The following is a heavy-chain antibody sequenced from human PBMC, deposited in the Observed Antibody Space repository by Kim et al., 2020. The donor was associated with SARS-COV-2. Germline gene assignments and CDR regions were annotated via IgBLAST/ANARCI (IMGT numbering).Heavy chain of an antibody. V-gene: IGHV3-15*01. Sequence: GGSLRLSCAASGLTFSKAWMSWVRQAPGKGLEWVGRIKSKTDGGATDYGAPVKGRFTISRDDSKNTLYLQMNSLKTEDTAVYYCTTDLRYCTNTNCYEVDYWGQGTPVTVSS. CDR3: TTDLRYCTNTNCYEVDY. J-gene: IGHJ4*02. CDR2: IKSKTDGGAT. D-gene: IGHD2-2*01. CDR1: GLTFSKAW.